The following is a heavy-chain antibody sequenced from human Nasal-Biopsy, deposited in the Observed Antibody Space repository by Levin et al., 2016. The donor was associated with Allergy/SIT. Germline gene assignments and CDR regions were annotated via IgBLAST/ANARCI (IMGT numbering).Heavy chain of an antibody. CDR3: ARVRGSYCNDY. Sequence: LSLTCAASGFSLSSYSMNWVRQAPGKGLGWVSYISSSSSTIYYADSVKGRFTISRDNAKNSLYLQMNNLRAEDTALYFCARVRGSYCNDYWGQGTLVTVSS. J-gene: IGHJ4*02. V-gene: IGHV3-48*01. D-gene: IGHD1-26*01. CDR1: GFSLSSYS. CDR2: ISSSSSTI.